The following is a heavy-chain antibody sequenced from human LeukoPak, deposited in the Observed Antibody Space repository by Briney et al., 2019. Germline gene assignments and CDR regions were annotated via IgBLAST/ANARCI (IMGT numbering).Heavy chain of an antibody. CDR3: VGEYQLLHSFNY. J-gene: IGHJ4*02. D-gene: IGHD2-2*01. Sequence: GASVKVSCKASGYTFTGYYMHWVRQAPGQGLEWMGWINPNSGGTNYAQKFQGRVTMTRDTSISTAYMEPSRLRSDDTAVYYCVGEYQLLHSFNYWGQGTLVTVSS. CDR2: INPNSGGT. V-gene: IGHV1-2*02. CDR1: GYTFTGYY.